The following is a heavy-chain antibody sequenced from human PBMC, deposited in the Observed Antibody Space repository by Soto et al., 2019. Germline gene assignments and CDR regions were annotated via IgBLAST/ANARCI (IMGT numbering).Heavy chain of an antibody. CDR2: IYPGDSDT. J-gene: IGHJ4*02. CDR1: GDSFTRYW. CDR3: ARTYDFWSGSIDY. Sequence: PGESLTITCTSSGDSFTRYWIGWVRQMPGKGLEWMGIIYPGDSDTRYSPSFQGQVTISADKSISTAYLQWSSLKASDTAMYYCARTYDFWSGSIDYWGQGTLVPVSS. V-gene: IGHV5-51*01. D-gene: IGHD3-3*01.